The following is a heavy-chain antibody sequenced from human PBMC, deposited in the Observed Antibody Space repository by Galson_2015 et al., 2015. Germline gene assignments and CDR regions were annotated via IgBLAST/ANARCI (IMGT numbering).Heavy chain of an antibody. CDR2: VYYSGPT. CDR3: ARRVGGYCSSGSCHRGAFDI. CDR1: GYSISSGSY. J-gene: IGHJ3*02. D-gene: IGHD2-15*01. Sequence: SETLSLTCAVSGYSISSGSYWGWIRQAPGKGLEWIASVYYSGPTYYNPSLKRRVTISVDTSKNEFSLRVRSVTGADTAVYYCARRVGGYCSSGSCHRGAFDIWGQGTMVAISS. V-gene: IGHV4-38-2*01.